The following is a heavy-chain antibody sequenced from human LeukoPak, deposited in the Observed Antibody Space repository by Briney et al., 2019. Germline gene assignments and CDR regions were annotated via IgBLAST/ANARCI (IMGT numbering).Heavy chain of an antibody. J-gene: IGHJ4*02. D-gene: IGHD3-3*01. CDR2: IYYSGCT. CDR3: ARSPPMAIFGVVRDYYFDY. Sequence: SETLSLTCTVSGGSISSYYWSWIRQPPGKGLEWIGYIYYSGCTNCNPSLKSRVTISVDTSKNQFSLKLSSVTAADTAVYYCARSPPMAIFGVVRDYYFDYWGQGTLVTVSS. CDR1: GGSISSYY. V-gene: IGHV4-59*01.